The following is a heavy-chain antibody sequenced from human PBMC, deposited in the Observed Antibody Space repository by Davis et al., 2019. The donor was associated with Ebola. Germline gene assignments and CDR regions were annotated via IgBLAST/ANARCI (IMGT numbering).Heavy chain of an antibody. D-gene: IGHD4-17*01. Sequence: GESLKISCKGSGYPFTTYWISWVRQMPGKGLEWMGRIDPSDSYTNYSPSFQGHVTISADKSISTAYLQWSSLKASDTAMYYCARQRMTTVTSIDYWGQGTLVTVSS. CDR1: GYPFTTYW. V-gene: IGHV5-10-1*01. CDR3: ARQRMTTVTSIDY. CDR2: IDPSDSYT. J-gene: IGHJ4*02.